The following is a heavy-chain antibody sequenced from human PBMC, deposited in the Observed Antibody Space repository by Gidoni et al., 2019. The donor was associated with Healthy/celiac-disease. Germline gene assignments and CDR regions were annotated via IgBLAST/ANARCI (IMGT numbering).Heavy chain of an antibody. J-gene: IGHJ4*02. CDR1: GFTFSRSA. CDR2: ISGSGGST. V-gene: IGHV3-23*01. D-gene: IGHD3-9*01. Sequence: EVQLLESGGGLVQPGGSLRLSCAASGFTFSRSAMSWVRQAPGKGLEWVAAISGSGGSTYYADSVKGRFTIARDNSKNTLYLQMNSLRAEDTAVYYCAKVRGYDILTGHHYFDYWGQGTLVTVSS. CDR3: AKVRGYDILTGHHYFDY.